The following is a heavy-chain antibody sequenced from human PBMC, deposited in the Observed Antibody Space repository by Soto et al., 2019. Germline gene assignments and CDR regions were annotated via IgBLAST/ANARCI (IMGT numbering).Heavy chain of an antibody. D-gene: IGHD6-19*01. V-gene: IGHV1-46*01. Sequence: AVSVKVSCKAFGYTLTVYYMHWGRQAPGQGLEWMGIINLSGGTTTYAQKFQGRVTMTRDTSTSTVYMELSSLRSEDTAVYYCARRSFSSGWDFDYWGQGTLVTVSS. J-gene: IGHJ4*02. CDR2: INLSGGTT. CDR3: ARRSFSSGWDFDY. CDR1: GYTLTVYY.